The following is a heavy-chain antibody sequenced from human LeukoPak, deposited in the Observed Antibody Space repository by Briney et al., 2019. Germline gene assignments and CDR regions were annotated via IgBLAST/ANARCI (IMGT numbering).Heavy chain of an antibody. V-gene: IGHV3-23*01. D-gene: IGHD6-13*01. J-gene: IGHJ4*02. CDR3: AKGHLQGSS. CDR1: GFTFSSYA. Sequence: GGSLRLSCAASGFTFSSYAMSWVRQAPGKGLEWVSAISGSGGSTYYADSVKGRFTISRDNSKNTLSLQMDSLRAENTAVYYCAKGHLQGSSCGQGTLVTVSS. CDR2: ISGSGGST.